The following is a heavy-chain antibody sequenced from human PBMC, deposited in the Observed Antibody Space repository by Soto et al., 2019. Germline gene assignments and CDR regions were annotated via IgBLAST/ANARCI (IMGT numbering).Heavy chain of an antibody. CDR3: ARVKRGYSYGSIIDF. CDR2: VFYSGDT. D-gene: IGHD5-18*01. Sequence: PSETLSLTCTVSGGSISSSSYYWGWIRQPPGKGLEWIGYVFYSGDTNYKPPLKRRVTISVDTPKNIFSLKLRSVTSADTAVYFCARVKRGYSYGSIIDFWGRGARVTVSS. V-gene: IGHV4-39*07. J-gene: IGHJ4*02. CDR1: GGSISSSSYY.